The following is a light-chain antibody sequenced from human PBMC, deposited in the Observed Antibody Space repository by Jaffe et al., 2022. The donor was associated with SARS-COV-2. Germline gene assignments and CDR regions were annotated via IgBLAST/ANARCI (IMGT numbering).Light chain of an antibody. Sequence: DIQLTQSPSTLSASLGDRVTITCRASQSINGWLAWYQQKPGKAPNLLIYKASTLETGVPSRFSGSGSGTEYTLTISSLQSDDFATYYCQQYNHWYTFGQGTKLEIK. V-gene: IGKV1-5*03. CDR1: QSINGW. CDR3: QQYNHWYT. CDR2: KAS. J-gene: IGKJ2*01.